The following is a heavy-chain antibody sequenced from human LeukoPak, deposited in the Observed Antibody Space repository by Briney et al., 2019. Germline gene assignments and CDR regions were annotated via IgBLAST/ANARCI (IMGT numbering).Heavy chain of an antibody. Sequence: PSETLSLTCTVSGGSISGYYWSWIRQPPGKGLEWIGEINHSGSTNYNPSLKSRVTISVDTSKNQFSLKLSSVTAADTAVYYCARDPKTDSGSYSYFDYWGQGTLVTVSS. CDR1: GGSISGYY. D-gene: IGHD1-26*01. CDR3: ARDPKTDSGSYSYFDY. J-gene: IGHJ4*02. CDR2: INHSGST. V-gene: IGHV4-34*01.